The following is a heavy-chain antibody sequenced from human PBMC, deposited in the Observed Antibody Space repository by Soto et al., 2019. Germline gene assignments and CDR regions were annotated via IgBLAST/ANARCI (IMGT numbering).Heavy chain of an antibody. J-gene: IGHJ6*02. CDR3: AKDLLPEGDSYAGKRRNGMDV. D-gene: IGHD5-18*01. CDR1: GFTFSSYA. CDR2: ISGSGGST. Sequence: GGSLRLSCAASGFTFSSYAMSWVRQAPGKGLEWVSAISGSGGSTYYADSGKGRFTISRDNSKNTLYLQMNSLRAEDTAVYYCAKDLLPEGDSYAGKRRNGMDVWGQGTTVTVSS. V-gene: IGHV3-23*01.